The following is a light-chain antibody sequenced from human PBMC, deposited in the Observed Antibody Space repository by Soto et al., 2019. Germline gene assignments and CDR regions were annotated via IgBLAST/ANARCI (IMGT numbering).Light chain of an antibody. CDR1: SSDIGGYNF. J-gene: IGLJ2*01. CDR3: NSYTISNTYVL. Sequence: QSALTQPASVSGSPGQSITISCTGRSSDIGGYNFVSWYQQHPGEAPKLMIYEVSKRPSGVSDRFSGSKSGDTASLTISGLQAEDEAHYYCNSYTISNTYVLFGGGTKLTVL. V-gene: IGLV2-14*01. CDR2: EVS.